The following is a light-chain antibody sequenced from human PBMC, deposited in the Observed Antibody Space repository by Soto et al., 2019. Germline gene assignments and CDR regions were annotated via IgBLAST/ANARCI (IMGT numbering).Light chain of an antibody. V-gene: IGLV1-40*01. CDR2: GNS. CDR1: SSNIGAAYD. J-gene: IGLJ2*01. Sequence: QSVLTHPPSVSGDPGQRVTISCTGRSSNIGAAYDVYWYQQFPGTAPRLLIHGNSNRPSGVPDRFSGSKSGASASLAITGLQAEDEADYYCQSYDFSLSGVVFGGGTKLTVL. CDR3: QSYDFSLSGVV.